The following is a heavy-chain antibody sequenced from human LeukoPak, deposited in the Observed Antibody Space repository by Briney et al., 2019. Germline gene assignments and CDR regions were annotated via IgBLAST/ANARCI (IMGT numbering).Heavy chain of an antibody. CDR1: GFTFSSYD. CDR3: ARGGWFGESNWFDP. V-gene: IGHV3-13*01. D-gene: IGHD3-10*01. J-gene: IGHJ5*02. CDR2: IGTAGDT. Sequence: GGSLRLSCAASGFTFSSYDMHWVRQATGKGLEWVSAIGTAGDTYYPGSVKGRFTISRENAKNSLYLQMNSLRAGDTAVYYCARGGWFGESNWFDPWGQGTLVTVSS.